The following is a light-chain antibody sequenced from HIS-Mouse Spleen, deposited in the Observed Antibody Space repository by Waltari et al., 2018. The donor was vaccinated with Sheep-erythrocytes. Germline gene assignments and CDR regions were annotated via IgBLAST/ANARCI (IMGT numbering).Light chain of an antibody. J-gene: IGLJ2*01. CDR1: KLGDKY. V-gene: IGLV3-1*01. Sequence: SYELTQPPSVSVSPGQTASITCSGDKLGDKYDCWYQQKPGHSPVLVIYQDSTRPSGIPERFSGSNSGNTATLTISGTQAMDEADYYCQAWDSSTVVFGGGTKLTVL. CDR2: QDS. CDR3: QAWDSSTVV.